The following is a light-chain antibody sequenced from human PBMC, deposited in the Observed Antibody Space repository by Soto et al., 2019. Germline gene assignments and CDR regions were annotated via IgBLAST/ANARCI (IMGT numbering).Light chain of an antibody. CDR1: SSDVGTYNP. Sequence: QSALTQSASVSGSPGQSITNSCAGSSSDVGTYNPVSWYQQHPGRAPKLLIYEDTKRPSGISNRFSGSKSGTTASLTISGLQAEDEADYYCCSYASSATLMVGVGTKLTVL. J-gene: IGLJ2*01. CDR3: CSYASSATLM. V-gene: IGLV2-23*01. CDR2: EDT.